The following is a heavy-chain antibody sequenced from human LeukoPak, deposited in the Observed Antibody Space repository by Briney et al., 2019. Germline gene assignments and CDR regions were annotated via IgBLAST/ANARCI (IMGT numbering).Heavy chain of an antibody. CDR1: GGTFSSYA. Sequence: ASVKDSCKASGGTFSSYAISWVRQAPGQGLEWMGRIIPIFGTANYAQKFQGRVTITADEPTSTAYMELSSLRSEDTAVYYCARGTVLRYFDWLLWDAFDIWGQGTMVTVSS. D-gene: IGHD3-9*01. J-gene: IGHJ3*02. CDR3: ARGTVLRYFDWLLWDAFDI. CDR2: IIPIFGTA. V-gene: IGHV1-69*13.